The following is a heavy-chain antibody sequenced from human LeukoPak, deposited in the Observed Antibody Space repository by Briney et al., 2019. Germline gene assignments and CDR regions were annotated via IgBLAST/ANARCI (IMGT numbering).Heavy chain of an antibody. V-gene: IGHV3-23*01. CDR3: AKDPRGYSYGPIDY. CDR1: GFTFSTYA. Sequence: GGSLRLSCAASGFTFSTYALSWVRQAPGKGLEWVSGISGSGGSSYFADSVKGRFTISRDNSKNTLYLQMNSLRAEDTAVYYCAKDPRGYSYGPIDYWGQGTLVTVSS. CDR2: ISGSGGSS. D-gene: IGHD5-18*01. J-gene: IGHJ4*02.